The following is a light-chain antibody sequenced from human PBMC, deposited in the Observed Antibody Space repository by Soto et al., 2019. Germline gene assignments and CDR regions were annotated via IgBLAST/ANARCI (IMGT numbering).Light chain of an antibody. Sequence: QSVLTQPPSMSAAPGQRVTISCSGSTSNIENNYVSWYQQLPGTAPKLLIYDNNKRPSGIFDRFSGSKSGTSATLGITGLQTGDEADYYCGTWDSSLTGVVFGGGTKLTVL. CDR3: GTWDSSLTGVV. CDR2: DNN. CDR1: TSNIENNY. J-gene: IGLJ2*01. V-gene: IGLV1-51*01.